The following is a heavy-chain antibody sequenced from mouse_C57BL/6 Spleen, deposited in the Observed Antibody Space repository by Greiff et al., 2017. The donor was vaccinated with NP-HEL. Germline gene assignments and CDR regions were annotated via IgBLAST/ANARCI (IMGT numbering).Heavy chain of an antibody. J-gene: IGHJ3*01. CDR3: ARNEDWGGFAY. D-gene: IGHD4-1*01. CDR1: GYTFTSYW. CDR2: IDPSDSYT. V-gene: IGHV1-69*01. Sequence: QVQLQQPGAELVMPGASVKLSCKASGYTFTSYWMHWVKQRPGQGLEWIGEIDPSDSYTNYNQKFKGKSTLTVDKSSSTAYMQLSSLTSEDSAVYYCARNEDWGGFAYWGQGTLVTVSA.